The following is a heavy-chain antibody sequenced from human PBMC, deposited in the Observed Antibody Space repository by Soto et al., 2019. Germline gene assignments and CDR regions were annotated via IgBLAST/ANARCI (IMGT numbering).Heavy chain of an antibody. CDR2: IYSGGST. J-gene: IGHJ6*02. V-gene: IGHV3-53*01. CDR1: GFTVSSNY. Sequence: GGSLRLSCAASGFTVSSNYLSWVRQAPGKGLEWFSVIYSGGSTYYAGSVKGRFTVSRDNSKNTVYLQMNSLSAEDTAVYYCARVQITMFGVVHDPYGMDVWGQGTTVTVSS. D-gene: IGHD3-3*01. CDR3: ARVQITMFGVVHDPYGMDV.